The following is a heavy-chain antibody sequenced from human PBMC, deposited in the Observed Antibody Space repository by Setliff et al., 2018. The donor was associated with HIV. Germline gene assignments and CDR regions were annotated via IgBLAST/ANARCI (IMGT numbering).Heavy chain of an antibody. Sequence: ETLSLSCGASGFSFSSYSMNWVRQAPGKGLEWVANIKQDGSEKYYVDSVKGRFTISRDNAKNSLYLQMNSLRAEDTALYYCARDSGVATIRKSALDYWGQGTLVTVSS. CDR1: GFSFSSYS. J-gene: IGHJ4*02. CDR2: IKQDGSEK. V-gene: IGHV3-7*03. CDR3: ARDSGVATIRKSALDY. D-gene: IGHD5-12*01.